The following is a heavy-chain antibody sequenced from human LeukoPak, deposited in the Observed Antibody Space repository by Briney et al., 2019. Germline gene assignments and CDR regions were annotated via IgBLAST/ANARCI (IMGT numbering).Heavy chain of an antibody. CDR1: GFTFSSYA. V-gene: IGHV3-64*01. D-gene: IGHD6-13*01. CDR3: ARRAGTNWYMDY. CDR2: ISSNGGST. Sequence: GGSLRLSCAASGFTFSSYAMHWVRQAPGKGLEYVSAISSNGGSTYYANSVKGRFTISRDNSKNTLFLRMDSLRAEDMAVYYCARRAGTNWYMDYWGQGTLVTVSS. J-gene: IGHJ4*02.